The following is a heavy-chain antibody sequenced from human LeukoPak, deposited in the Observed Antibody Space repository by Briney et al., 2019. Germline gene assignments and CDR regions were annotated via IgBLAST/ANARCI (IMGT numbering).Heavy chain of an antibody. Sequence: GESLKISCKASGYSFTNYWIGWVCQMPGKGLEWMGIIYPGDSDTRYSPSFQGQVTISADTSISTAYLRWSSLKASDTAMYYCARSDSASWFDYWGQGTLVTVSS. D-gene: IGHD6-13*01. J-gene: IGHJ4*02. CDR3: ARSDSASWFDY. V-gene: IGHV5-51*01. CDR1: GYSFTNYW. CDR2: IYPGDSDT.